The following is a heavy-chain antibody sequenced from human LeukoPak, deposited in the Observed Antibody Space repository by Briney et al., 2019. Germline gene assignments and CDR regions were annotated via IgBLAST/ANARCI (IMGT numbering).Heavy chain of an antibody. Sequence: ASVKVSCKASGGTFRNYAISWVREAPGQGLEWMGGIIPIFGTANYAQNFQGRVTITADESTNTAYMEVSSLKSEDTAVYFCAGVGGYVGYDHNFDSWGQGTLVTVSS. J-gene: IGHJ4*02. D-gene: IGHD5-12*01. CDR2: IIPIFGTA. V-gene: IGHV1-69*13. CDR3: AGVGGYVGYDHNFDS. CDR1: GGTFRNYA.